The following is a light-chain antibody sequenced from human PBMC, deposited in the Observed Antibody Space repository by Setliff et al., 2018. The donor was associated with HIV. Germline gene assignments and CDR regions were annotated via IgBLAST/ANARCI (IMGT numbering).Light chain of an antibody. Sequence: QSVLTQPPSASGNPGQRVTISCSGSFSNIGRNTVNWYQQLPGTAPKLLIYANFQRPSGVPDRFSGSKSGTSASLAISGLQSDDEADHYCAAWDDSLNGYVFGTGTKVTVL. J-gene: IGLJ1*01. CDR3: AAWDDSLNGYV. CDR1: FSNIGRNT. CDR2: ANF. V-gene: IGLV1-44*01.